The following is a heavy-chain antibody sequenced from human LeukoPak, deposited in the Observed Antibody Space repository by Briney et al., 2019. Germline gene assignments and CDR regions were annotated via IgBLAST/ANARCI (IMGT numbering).Heavy chain of an antibody. D-gene: IGHD6-19*01. Sequence: PGGSLRLSCAASGFTFSSYEMNWVRQAPGKGLEWVSYISSSGSTIYCADSVKGRFTISRDNAKNSLYLQMNSLRAEDTAVYYCAREGTKKIAVAGSFDYWGQGTLVTVSS. CDR2: ISSSGSTI. V-gene: IGHV3-48*03. CDR3: AREGTKKIAVAGSFDY. J-gene: IGHJ4*02. CDR1: GFTFSSYE.